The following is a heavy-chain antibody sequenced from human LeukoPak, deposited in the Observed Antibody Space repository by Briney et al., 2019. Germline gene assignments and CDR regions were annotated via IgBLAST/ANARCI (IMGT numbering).Heavy chain of an antibody. V-gene: IGHV5-51*01. CDR2: IYPGDSDT. D-gene: IGHD3-9*01. Sequence: GESLKISCKGSGYIFTSYWIGRVRQMPGKGLEWMGIIYPGDSDTRYSPSFQGQVTISADKSISTAYLQWSSLKASDTAMYYCARAPNYDILTGRDIYYFDYWGQGTLVTVSS. CDR1: GYIFTSYW. J-gene: IGHJ4*02. CDR3: ARAPNYDILTGRDIYYFDY.